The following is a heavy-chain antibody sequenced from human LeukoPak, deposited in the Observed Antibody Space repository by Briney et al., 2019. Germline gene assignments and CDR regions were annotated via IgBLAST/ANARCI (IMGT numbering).Heavy chain of an antibody. CDR3: AKEGLAIVVVAAATDY. J-gene: IGHJ4*02. V-gene: IGHV3-23*01. CDR1: GFTFSSHA. D-gene: IGHD2-15*01. Sequence: SGGSLRLSCAASGFTFSSHAMSWVRQAPGKGLEWVSGVSYSGGSTYYADSVKGRFTISRDNSKNTLYLQMNSLRAEDTAVYYCAKEGLAIVVVAAATDYWGQGTLVTVSS. CDR2: VSYSGGST.